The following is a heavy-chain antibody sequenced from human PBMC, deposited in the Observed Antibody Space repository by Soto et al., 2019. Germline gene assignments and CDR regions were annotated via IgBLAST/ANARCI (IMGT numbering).Heavy chain of an antibody. J-gene: IGHJ4*02. CDR1: GFTFSGSA. D-gene: IGHD6-19*01. CDR3: TRRRGYSSGWYYFDY. V-gene: IGHV3-73*01. CDR2: IRSKANNYAT. Sequence: HPGGSLRLSCAASGFTFSGSAMHWVRQASGKGLEWVGRIRSKANNYATAYAASVKGRFTISRDDSKNTAYLQINSLKTEDTAVYYCTRRRGYSSGWYYFDYWGPGTLVTVSS.